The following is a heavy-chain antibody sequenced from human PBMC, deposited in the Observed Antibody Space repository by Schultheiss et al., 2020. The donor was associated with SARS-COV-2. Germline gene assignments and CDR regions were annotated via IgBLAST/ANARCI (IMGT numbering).Heavy chain of an antibody. Sequence: GGSLRLSCAASGFTFSSYAMHWVRQAPGKGLEWVAVISYDGSNKYYADSVKGRFTISRDNSKNTLYLQMNSLKTEDTAVYYCTTDSGWLPYWGQGTLVTVSS. CDR2: ISYDGSNK. J-gene: IGHJ4*02. V-gene: IGHV3-30*04. D-gene: IGHD5-12*01. CDR1: GFTFSSYA. CDR3: TTDSGWLPY.